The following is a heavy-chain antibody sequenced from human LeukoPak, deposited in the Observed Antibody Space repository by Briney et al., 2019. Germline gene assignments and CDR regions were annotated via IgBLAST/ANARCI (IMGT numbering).Heavy chain of an antibody. V-gene: IGHV3-23*01. CDR1: GFTFSGYA. CDR2: ISGSGGST. CDR3: AKSAHYYGSGSYSDY. J-gene: IGHJ4*02. D-gene: IGHD3-10*01. Sequence: GGTLRLSCAASGFTFSGYAMSGVRRAPGKRLEWVSAISGSGGSTYYADSVKGRFTISRDNSKNTLYLQMNSLRAEDTAVYYCAKSAHYYGSGSYSDYWGQGTLVTVSS.